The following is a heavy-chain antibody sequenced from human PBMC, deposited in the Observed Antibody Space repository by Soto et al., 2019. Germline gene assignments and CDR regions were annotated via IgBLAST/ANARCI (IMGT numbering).Heavy chain of an antibody. CDR3: ARDGYCSSTSCYSWFDP. V-gene: IGHV3-30-3*01. J-gene: IGHJ5*02. CDR2: ISYDGSNK. CDR1: GFTFSSYA. Sequence: WGSLRLSCSASGFTFSSYAMHWCRQAPGKGLEWVAVISYDGSNKYYADSVKGRFTISRDNSKNTLYLQMNSLRAEDTAVYYCARDGYCSSTSCYSWFDPGAREPWSPSPQ. D-gene: IGHD2-2*03.